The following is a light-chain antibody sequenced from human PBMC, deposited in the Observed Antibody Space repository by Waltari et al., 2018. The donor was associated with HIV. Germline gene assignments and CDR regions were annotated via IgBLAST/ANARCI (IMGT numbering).Light chain of an antibody. CDR2: WAS. CDR1: HRVLYSCNNKNY. V-gene: IGKV4-1*01. J-gene: IGKJ1*01. CDR3: QQYYSTPWT. Sequence: IVMIQSPRSLAVSPGDRGAINCKSNHRVLYSCNNKNYLSWYQQKPGQPPKVLIYWASTRQSGVPDRFSGSGSGTDFTLTIRSLQAEDVAVYIWQQYYSTPWTFGQGTEVEVK.